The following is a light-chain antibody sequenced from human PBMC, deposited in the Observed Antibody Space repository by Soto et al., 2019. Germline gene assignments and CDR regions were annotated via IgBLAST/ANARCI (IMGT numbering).Light chain of an antibody. CDR2: AAS. CDR1: QSITSY. Sequence: DIQMTQSPSTVSAYVGDSVTITCRASQSITSYLNWYQQKPGKAPKLMIYAASSLQSGVPSRFSGSGSGTDFTLTISSLQPEDFATYYCQQSYSTPITFGQGTRLEIK. J-gene: IGKJ5*01. CDR3: QQSYSTPIT. V-gene: IGKV1-39*01.